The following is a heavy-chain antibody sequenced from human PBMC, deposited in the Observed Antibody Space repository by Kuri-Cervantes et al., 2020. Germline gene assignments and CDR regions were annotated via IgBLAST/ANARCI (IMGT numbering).Heavy chain of an antibody. CDR2: INHSGDT. CDR1: GGSFSYH. CDR3: ARGSSTPRDHNAAFDI. D-gene: IGHD1-26*01. Sequence: GSLRLSCAVYGGSFSYHWNWIRQPPGKGLEWFGEINHSGDTNYNPSLKSRVTISVDTSKNQFSLKLSSVTAADTAVYYCARGSSTPRDHNAAFDIWGQGTMVTVSS. V-gene: IGHV4-34*01. J-gene: IGHJ3*02.